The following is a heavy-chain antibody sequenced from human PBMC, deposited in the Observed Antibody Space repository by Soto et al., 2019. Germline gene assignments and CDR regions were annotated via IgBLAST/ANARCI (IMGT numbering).Heavy chain of an antibody. D-gene: IGHD3-9*01. CDR3: ARVDYDILTGYAYYYYGMDV. CDR1: GFTVSSNY. Sequence: GGSLRLSCAASGFTVSSNYMSWVRQAPGKGLEWVSVIYSGGSTYYADSVKGRFTISRDNSKNTLYLQMNSLRAEDTAVYYCARVDYDILTGYAYYYYGMDVWGQGTTVTVSS. CDR2: IYSGGST. J-gene: IGHJ6*02. V-gene: IGHV3-66*01.